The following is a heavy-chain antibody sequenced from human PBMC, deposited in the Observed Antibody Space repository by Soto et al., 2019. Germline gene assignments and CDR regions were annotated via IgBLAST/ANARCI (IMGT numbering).Heavy chain of an antibody. V-gene: IGHV3-13*04. J-gene: IGHJ6*02. CDR1: GFTFSSYD. CDR3: ARDIDGEGYGMDV. D-gene: IGHD4-17*01. Sequence: EVQLVESGGGLVQPGGSLRLSCAASGFTFSSYDMHWVRQATGKGLEWVSAIGTAGDTYYPGSVKGRFTISRENAKNSLYLQMNSLRAGDTAVYYCARDIDGEGYGMDVWGQGTTVTVSS. CDR2: IGTAGDT.